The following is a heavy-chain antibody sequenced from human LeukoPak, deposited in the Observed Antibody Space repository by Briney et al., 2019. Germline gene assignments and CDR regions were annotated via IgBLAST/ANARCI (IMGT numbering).Heavy chain of an antibody. CDR3: ARGPPKGWFDP. Sequence: NPSETLSLTCAVYGGSFSGYYWSWIRQPPGKGLEWIREINHSGSTNYNPSLKSRVTISVDTSKNQFSLKLSSVTAADTAVYYCARGPPKGWFDPWGQGTLVTVSS. J-gene: IGHJ5*02. V-gene: IGHV4-34*01. CDR2: INHSGST. CDR1: GGSFSGYY.